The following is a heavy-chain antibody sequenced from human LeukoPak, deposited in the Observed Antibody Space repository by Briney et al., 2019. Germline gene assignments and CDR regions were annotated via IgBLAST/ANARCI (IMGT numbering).Heavy chain of an antibody. CDR3: TRGLLPGY. Sequence: VQPGRALRLSCTASGFTFVDYAMTWGRPAPGEGLGWVGFIRSNPYGGTTEYAASVKGRFTISRDDSKSIAYLQMNSLKTEDTAVYYCTRGLLPGYWGQGTLVTVSS. J-gene: IGHJ4*02. D-gene: IGHD2/OR15-2a*01. CDR1: GFTFVDYA. CDR2: IRSNPYGGTT. V-gene: IGHV3-49*04.